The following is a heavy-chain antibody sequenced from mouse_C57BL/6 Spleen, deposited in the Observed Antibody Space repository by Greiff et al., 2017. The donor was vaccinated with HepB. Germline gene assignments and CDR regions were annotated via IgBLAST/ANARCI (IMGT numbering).Heavy chain of an antibody. J-gene: IGHJ2*01. CDR2: IRNKANGYTT. D-gene: IGHD2-2*01. CDR1: GFTFTDYY. CDR3: ARYMRGLPGYFDY. Sequence: EVKLVESGGGLVQPGGSLSLSCAASGFTFTDYYMSWVRQPPGKALEWLGFIRNKANGYTTEYSASVKGRFTISRDNSQSILYLQMNALRAEDSATYYCARYMRGLPGYFDYWGQGTTLTVSS. V-gene: IGHV7-3*01.